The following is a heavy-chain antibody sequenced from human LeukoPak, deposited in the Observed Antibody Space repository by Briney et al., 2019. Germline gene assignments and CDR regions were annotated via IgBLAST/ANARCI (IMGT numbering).Heavy chain of an antibody. Sequence: PSETLSLTCTVSGGSIGSGGYYWSWIRQHPGKGLEWIGYIYYSGSTYYNPSLKSRVTISVDTSKNQFSLKLSSATAADTAVYYCARVVVVVPAAIRAYYYYMDVWGKGTTVTVSS. CDR3: ARVVVVVPAAIRAYYYYMDV. J-gene: IGHJ6*03. V-gene: IGHV4-31*03. CDR1: GGSIGSGGYY. D-gene: IGHD2-2*02. CDR2: IYYSGST.